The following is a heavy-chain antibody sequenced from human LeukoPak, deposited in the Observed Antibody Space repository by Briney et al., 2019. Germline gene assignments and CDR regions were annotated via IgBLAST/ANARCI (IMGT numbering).Heavy chain of an antibody. J-gene: IGHJ4*02. D-gene: IGHD3-22*01. CDR1: GFTFSSYA. Sequence: GGSLRLSCAASGFTFSSYAMSWVRQAPGKGLEWVSAISGSGGSTYYADSVKGRFTISRDNSKNTLYLQMNSLRAEDTAVYYCAKNLPYDYDSSGYLGFDYWGQGTLVTVSS. V-gene: IGHV3-23*01. CDR3: AKNLPYDYDSSGYLGFDY. CDR2: ISGSGGST.